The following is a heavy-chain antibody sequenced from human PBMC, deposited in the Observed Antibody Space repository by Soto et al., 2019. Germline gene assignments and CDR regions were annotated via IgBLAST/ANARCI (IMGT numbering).Heavy chain of an antibody. CDR3: AKDNYYGSKSCMWCVDV. V-gene: IGHV3-23*01. D-gene: IGHD3-10*01. CDR2: ISGSGGIT. CDR1: GFIFSTYA. Sequence: EVQLLESGGGLVQPGGSLRLSCAASGFIFSTYAMSWVRQAPGKGLEWVSAISGSGGITYYADSVKGRFTISRDNSKNTLYLQMNSLRAEDTAVYYCAKDNYYGSKSCMWCVDVWGQGTTVTVSS. J-gene: IGHJ6*02.